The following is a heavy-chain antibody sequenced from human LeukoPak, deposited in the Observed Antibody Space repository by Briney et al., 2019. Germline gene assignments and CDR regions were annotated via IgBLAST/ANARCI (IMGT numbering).Heavy chain of an antibody. CDR2: IKQDGSEK. CDR3: ARGLRWPDF. Sequence: GGSLRLSCAASGFIFNSDWMNWVRQAPGKGLEWVANIKQDGSEKYYVASVKGRFTISRDNAKNSLYLQMNSLRADDTAVDYCARGLRWPDFGGQGTLVTVSS. CDR1: GFIFNSDW. D-gene: IGHD4-23*01. J-gene: IGHJ4*02. V-gene: IGHV3-7*03.